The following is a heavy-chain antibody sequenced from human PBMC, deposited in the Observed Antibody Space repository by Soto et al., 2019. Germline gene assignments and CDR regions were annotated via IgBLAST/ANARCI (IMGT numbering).Heavy chain of an antibody. CDR1: GYIFTNYD. CDR2: VSGYTGNT. V-gene: IGHV1-18*01. Sequence: QVQLVQSETEVKKPGASVKVSCKASGYIFTNYDITWVRQAPGQGLEWMGWVSGYTGNTKYAQKFQDRVTMTTDTSTSTVNMELRSLRSDDTAVYYCARFGAAAYYYCGVDDWGQGTTVFVSS. CDR3: ARFGAAAYYYCGVDD. D-gene: IGHD6-25*01. J-gene: IGHJ6*02.